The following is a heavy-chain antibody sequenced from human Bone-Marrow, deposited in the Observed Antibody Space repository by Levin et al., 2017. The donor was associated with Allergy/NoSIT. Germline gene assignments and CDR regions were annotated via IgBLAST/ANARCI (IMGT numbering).Heavy chain of an antibody. V-gene: IGHV4-59*03. D-gene: IGHD3-22*01. CDR3: ARGKYYHDSTGAAGDVFDF. CDR1: GDSISSAI. Sequence: SETLSLTCTVSGDSISSAIWSWIRQPPGKGLEWIGYIDYGVTTKHNPSLRSRVTMSGDTSKNELSLRLSSVTAADTAVYYCARGKYYHDSTGAAGDVFDFWGQGTMVTVSS. CDR2: IDYGVTT. J-gene: IGHJ3*01.